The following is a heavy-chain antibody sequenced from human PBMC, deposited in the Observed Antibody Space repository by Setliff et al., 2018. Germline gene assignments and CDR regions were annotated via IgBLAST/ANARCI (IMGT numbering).Heavy chain of an antibody. CDR3: ARAGMASINRKGVFEY. Sequence: ASVKVSCKASGYSFTSYYIHWVRQAPGQGLEWMGIINPGGGSASVVDNFQDRVTMTRDTSTNTVYLEVTSLRSEDTAVYYCARAGMASINRKGVFEYWGQGTLVTVSS. V-gene: IGHV1-46*01. CDR2: INPGGGSA. CDR1: GYSFTSYY. J-gene: IGHJ4*02. D-gene: IGHD3-10*01.